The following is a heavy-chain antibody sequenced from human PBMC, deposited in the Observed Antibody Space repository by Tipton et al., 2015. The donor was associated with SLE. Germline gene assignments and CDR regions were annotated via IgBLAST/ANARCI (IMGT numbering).Heavy chain of an antibody. D-gene: IGHD1-26*01. CDR1: GGSISSSGYY. J-gene: IGHJ4*02. CDR2: IFYNGNT. CDR3: ARDLGSYYGSDS. V-gene: IGHV4-39*07. Sequence: TLSLTCTVSGGSISSSGYYWGWIRQPPGKGLEWIGSIFYNGNTYYSPSLKSRVTISLDASKSQFSLKLSSVTAADTAVYYCARDLGSYYGSDSWGQGSLLTVSS.